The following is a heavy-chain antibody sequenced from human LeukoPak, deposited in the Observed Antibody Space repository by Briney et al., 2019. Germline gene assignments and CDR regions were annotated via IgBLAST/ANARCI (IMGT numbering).Heavy chain of an antibody. D-gene: IGHD3-22*01. CDR1: GFTFSSYG. CDR2: IWYDGSNK. CDR3: ARGRAHYYDSRGYFFN. V-gene: IGHV3-33*01. J-gene: IGHJ4*02. Sequence: GGSLRLSCAASGFTFSSYGMHWVRQAPGKGLEWVAVIWYDGSNKYYADSVKGRFTISRDNSKNTLYLQMNSLRAEDTAFYYCARGRAHYYDSRGYFFNWGQGTLVTVSS.